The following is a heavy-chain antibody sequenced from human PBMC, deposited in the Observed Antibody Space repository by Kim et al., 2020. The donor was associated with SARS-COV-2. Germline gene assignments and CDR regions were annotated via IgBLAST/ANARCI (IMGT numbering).Heavy chain of an antibody. V-gene: IGHV3-49*04. J-gene: IGHJ3*02. CDR2: IRSKAYGGTT. Sequence: GGSLRLSCTASGFTFGDYAMSWVRQAPGKGLEWVGFIRSKAYGGTTEYAASVKGRFTISRDDSKSIAYLQMNSLKTEDTAVYYCTRDRPIVGSGSYLDAFDIWGQGTMVTVSS. CDR1: GFTFGDYA. D-gene: IGHD3-10*01. CDR3: TRDRPIVGSGSYLDAFDI.